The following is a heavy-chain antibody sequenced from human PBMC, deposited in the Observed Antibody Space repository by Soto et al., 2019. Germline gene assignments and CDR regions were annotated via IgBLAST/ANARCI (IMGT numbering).Heavy chain of an antibody. CDR3: ARGSRLYYYDSSGSTPNFDY. V-gene: IGHV1-69*13. J-gene: IGHJ4*02. D-gene: IGHD3-22*01. CDR2: IIPIFGTA. Sequence: SVKVSCKASGGTFSSYAISWVRQAPGQGLEWMGGIIPIFGTANYAQKFQGRVTITADESTSTAYMELSSLRSEDTAVYYCARGSRLYYYDSSGSTPNFDYWGQGTLVTSPQ. CDR1: GGTFSSYA.